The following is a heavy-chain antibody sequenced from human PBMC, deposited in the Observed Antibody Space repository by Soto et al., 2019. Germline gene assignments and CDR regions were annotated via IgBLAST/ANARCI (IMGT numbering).Heavy chain of an antibody. CDR1: GYTFTSYY. J-gene: IGHJ6*02. V-gene: IGHV1-46*01. CDR3: AREYIFGVVITNYYYYGMDV. CDR2: INPSGGST. D-gene: IGHD3-3*02. Sequence: VASVKVSCKASGYTFTSYYMHWVRQAPGQGLEWMGIINPSGGSTSYAQKFQGRVTMTRDTSTSTVYMELSSLRSEDTAVYYCAREYIFGVVITNYYYYGMDVWGQGTTVTVSS.